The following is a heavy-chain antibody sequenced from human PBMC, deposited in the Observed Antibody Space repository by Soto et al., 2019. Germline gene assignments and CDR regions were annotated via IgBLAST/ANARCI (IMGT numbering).Heavy chain of an antibody. CDR2: ISSSSSYI. J-gene: IGHJ6*03. Sequence: GGSLRLSCAASGFTFSSYSMNWVRQAPGKGLEWVSSISSSSSYIYYADSVKGRFTISRDNAKNSLYLQMNSLRAEDTAVYYCASLYYDFWSGYPDWYYYMDVWGKGTTVTVSS. CDR1: GFTFSSYS. D-gene: IGHD3-3*01. CDR3: ASLYYDFWSGYPDWYYYMDV. V-gene: IGHV3-21*01.